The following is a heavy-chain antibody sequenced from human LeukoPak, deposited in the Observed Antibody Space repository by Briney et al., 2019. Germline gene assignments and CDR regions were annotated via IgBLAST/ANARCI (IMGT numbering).Heavy chain of an antibody. Sequence: ASVKVSCKASGYTFTSYSISWVRQAPGQGLEWMGWISAYNGNTNYAQKLQGRVTMTTDTSTSTAYMELRSLRSDDTAVYYCARDSFPNYYDSSGYYRGNWFDPWGQGTLVTVSS. CDR1: GYTFTSYS. D-gene: IGHD3-22*01. CDR3: ARDSFPNYYDSSGYYRGNWFDP. V-gene: IGHV1-18*01. J-gene: IGHJ5*02. CDR2: ISAYNGNT.